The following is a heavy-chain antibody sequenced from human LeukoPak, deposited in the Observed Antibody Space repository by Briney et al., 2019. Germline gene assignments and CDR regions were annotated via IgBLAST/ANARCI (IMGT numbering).Heavy chain of an antibody. CDR1: GFTVSSYY. V-gene: IGHV3-53*01. CDR3: ARERDYYDSSGYHILPFDY. D-gene: IGHD3-22*01. J-gene: IGHJ4*02. Sequence: GSLRLSCAASGFTVSSYYMSWVRQAPGKGLEWVSLIDSDGNRYYADSVKGRFTISSDNAKNSLYLQMNSLRAEDTAVYYCARERDYYDSSGYHILPFDYWGQGTLVTVSS. CDR2: IDSDGNR.